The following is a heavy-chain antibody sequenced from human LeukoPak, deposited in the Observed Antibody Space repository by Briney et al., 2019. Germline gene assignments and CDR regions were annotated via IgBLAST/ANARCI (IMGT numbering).Heavy chain of an antibody. CDR1: GGSFSGYY. D-gene: IGHD6-6*01. Sequence: SETLSLTCAVYGGSFSGYYWSWIRQPPGKGLEWIGEINHSGSTNYNPSLKSRVTISVDTSKNQFSLKLSSVTAADTAVHYCARGVVSSLFDPWGQGTLVTVSS. CDR3: ARGVVSSLFDP. CDR2: INHSGST. J-gene: IGHJ5*02. V-gene: IGHV4-34*01.